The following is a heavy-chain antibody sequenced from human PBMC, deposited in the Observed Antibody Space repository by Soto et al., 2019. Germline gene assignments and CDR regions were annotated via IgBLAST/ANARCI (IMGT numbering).Heavy chain of an antibody. J-gene: IGHJ4*02. V-gene: IGHV1-3*01. CDR3: ARESNHYQDFFQN. CDR1: GYPFPSFE. CDR2: ISNAGSGNT. D-gene: IGHD2-2*01. Sequence: ASVKVSCKTSGYPFPSFEVHWIRQAPGQRPEWMGGISNAGSGNTKYSQKFQDRLTITGDKRATTVYMALSSLTSEDTATYYCARESNHYQDFFQNWGQGTQVTVS.